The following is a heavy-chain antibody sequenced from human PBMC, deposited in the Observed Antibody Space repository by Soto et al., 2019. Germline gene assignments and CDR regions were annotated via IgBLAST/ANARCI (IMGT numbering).Heavy chain of an antibody. CDR1: GGSISSGGYY. Sequence: PSETLSLTCTVSGGSISSGGYYWSWIRQHPGKGLEWIGYIYYSGSTYYNPSLKSRVTISVDTSKNQFSLKLSSVTAADTAVYYCARGLDYDILTGYYTPYTNWFDPWGQGTLVTVSS. J-gene: IGHJ5*02. CDR2: IYYSGST. V-gene: IGHV4-31*03. CDR3: ARGLDYDILTGYYTPYTNWFDP. D-gene: IGHD3-9*01.